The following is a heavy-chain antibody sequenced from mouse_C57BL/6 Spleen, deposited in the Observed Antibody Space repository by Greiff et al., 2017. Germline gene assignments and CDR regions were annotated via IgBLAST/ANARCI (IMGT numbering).Heavy chain of an antibody. J-gene: IGHJ4*01. D-gene: IGHD3-1*01. CDR1: GYNFTSYW. Sequence: VQLQQPGAELVRPGSSVKLSCKASGYNFTSYWMHWVKQRPIQGLEWIGNIDPSDSETHYNQKFKDKATVTVDKSSSTAYMKLSSLTSEDSAVYYCGGGSYAMDYWGQGTSVTVSS. V-gene: IGHV1-52*01. CDR2: IDPSDSET. CDR3: GGGSYAMDY.